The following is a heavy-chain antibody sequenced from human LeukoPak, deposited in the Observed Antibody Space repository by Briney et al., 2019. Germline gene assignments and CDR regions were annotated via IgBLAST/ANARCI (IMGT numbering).Heavy chain of an antibody. Sequence: GGSLRLSCAASGFTFDDYAMHWVRQAPGKGLVWVSRINSDGSSTSYADSVKGRFTISRDNAKNTLYLQMNSLRAEDTAVYYCARAAAGTFVFWGQGTLVTVSS. V-gene: IGHV3-74*01. J-gene: IGHJ4*02. CDR3: ARAAAGTFVF. CDR2: INSDGSST. CDR1: GFTFDDYA. D-gene: IGHD6-13*01.